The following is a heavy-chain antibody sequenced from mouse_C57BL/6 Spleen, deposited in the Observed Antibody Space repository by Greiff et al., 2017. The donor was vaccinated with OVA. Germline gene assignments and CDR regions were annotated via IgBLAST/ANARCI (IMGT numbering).Heavy chain of an antibody. Sequence: VKLMESGPGLVQPSQSLSITCTVSGFSLTSYGVHWVRQSPGKGLEWLGVIWRGGSTDYNAAFMSRLSITKDNSKSQVFFKMNSLQADDTAIYYCAKKTEYYYAMDYWGQGTSVTVSS. CDR3: AKKTEYYYAMDY. CDR2: IWRGGST. J-gene: IGHJ4*01. CDR1: GFSLTSYG. D-gene: IGHD4-1*01. V-gene: IGHV2-5*01.